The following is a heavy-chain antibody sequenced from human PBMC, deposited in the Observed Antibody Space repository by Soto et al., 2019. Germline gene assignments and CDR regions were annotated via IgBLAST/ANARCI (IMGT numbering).Heavy chain of an antibody. CDR3: ARDLYRYCSGGSCSNYGMDV. V-gene: IGHV1-69*06. CDR1: GVTFSSYA. D-gene: IGHD2-15*01. CDR2: IIPIFGTA. Sequence: SVKVSCKASGVTFSSYAISWVRQAPGQGLEWMGGIIPIFGTANYAQKFQGRVTITADKSTSTAYMELSSLRSEDTAVYYCARDLYRYCSGGSCSNYGMDVWGQGTTVTVSS. J-gene: IGHJ6*02.